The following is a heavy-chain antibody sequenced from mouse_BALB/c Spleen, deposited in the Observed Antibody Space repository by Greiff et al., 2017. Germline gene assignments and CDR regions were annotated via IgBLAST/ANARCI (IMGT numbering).Heavy chain of an antibody. CDR1: GYSITSDYA. D-gene: IGHD2-14*01. V-gene: IGHV3-2*02. J-gene: IGHJ4*01. CDR2: ISYSGST. Sequence: EVQLQQSGPGLVKPSQSLSLTCTVTGYSITSDYAWNWIRQFPGNKLEWMGYISYSGSTSYNPSLKSRISITRDTSKNQFFLQLNSVTTEDTATYYCARGDRYDGYYYAMDYWGQGTSVTVSS. CDR3: ARGDRYDGYYYAMDY.